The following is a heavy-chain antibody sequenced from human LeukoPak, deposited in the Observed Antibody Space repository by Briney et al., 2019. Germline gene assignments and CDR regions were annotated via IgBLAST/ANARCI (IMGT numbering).Heavy chain of an antibody. CDR3: ARGDSGSPQASYYYYMDV. V-gene: IGHV4-61*02. CDR2: IYTSGST. CDR1: GGSISSGSYY. D-gene: IGHD1-26*01. J-gene: IGHJ6*03. Sequence: PSQTLSLTCTVSGGSISSGSYYWSWIRQPAGKGLEWIGRIYTSGSTNYNPSLKSRVTISVDRSKNQFSLKLTSVTAADTAVYYCARGDSGSPQASYYYYMDVWGKGTTVTVSS.